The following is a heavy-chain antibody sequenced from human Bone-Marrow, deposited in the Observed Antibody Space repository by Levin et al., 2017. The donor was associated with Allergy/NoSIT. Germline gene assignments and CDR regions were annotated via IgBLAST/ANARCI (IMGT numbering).Heavy chain of an antibody. V-gene: IGHV3-30*18. CDR1: GFTFSDYG. J-gene: IGHJ5*01. CDR2: ISYDGGHE. CDR3: TKGEYSGSYYGWFDF. D-gene: IGHD1-26*01. Sequence: SCAASGFTFSDYGMHWVRQAPGKGLEWVALISYDGGHEYYADSVKGRFTISRDNSKNTLYLQLNNLKGEDTAIYYCTKGEYSGSYYGWFDFWGQGTLVTVSS.